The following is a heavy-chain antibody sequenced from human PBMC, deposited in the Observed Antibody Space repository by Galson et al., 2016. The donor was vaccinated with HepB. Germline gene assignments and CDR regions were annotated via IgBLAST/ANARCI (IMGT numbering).Heavy chain of an antibody. J-gene: IGHJ3*02. V-gene: IGHV3-66*02. CDR1: GFTVSSNH. CDR2: IYSGGTT. D-gene: IGHD3-3*01. Sequence: SLRLSCAASGFTVSSNHMGWVRQAPGKGLEWVSLIYSGGTTYYADSVKGRFTISRDNSKNTLYLQMNTLRTEDKAVYYCARQRKHDFWSAYRMHDPFDICGQGTMVTVSS. CDR3: ARQRKHDFWSAYRMHDPFDI.